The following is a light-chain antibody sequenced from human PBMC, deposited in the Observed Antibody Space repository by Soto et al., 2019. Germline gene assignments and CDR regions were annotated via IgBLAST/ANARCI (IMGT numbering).Light chain of an antibody. CDR3: QQNGGSPPYT. Sequence: VLTQSPGTLSLSPRERATISCRASQSISSSYLAWYQHKPGQAPRLLIYGASSRASGIPHRFSGSGSGTDFTLTISTLEPEDCGVFYCQQNGGSPPYTFGQGTRLEIK. CDR1: QSISSSY. V-gene: IGKV3-20*01. J-gene: IGKJ2*01. CDR2: GAS.